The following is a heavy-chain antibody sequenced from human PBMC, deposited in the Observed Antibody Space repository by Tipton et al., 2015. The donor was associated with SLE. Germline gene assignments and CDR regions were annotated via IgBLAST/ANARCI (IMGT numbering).Heavy chain of an antibody. CDR2: INHSGST. V-gene: IGHV4-34*01. CDR3: ASKEGGAAAGYDY. J-gene: IGHJ4*02. CDR1: GGSFSGYY. Sequence: GLVKPSETLSLTCAVYGGSFSGYYWSWIRQPPGKGLEWIGEINHSGSTNYNPSLKSRVTISVDTSKNQFSLKLSSVTAADTAVYYCASKEGGAAAGYDYWGQGTLVTVSS. D-gene: IGHD6-13*01.